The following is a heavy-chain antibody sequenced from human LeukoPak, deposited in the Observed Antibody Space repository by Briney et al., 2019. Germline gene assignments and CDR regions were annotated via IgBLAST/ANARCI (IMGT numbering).Heavy chain of an antibody. CDR3: ARFGIYYGSGNYPYGMDV. V-gene: IGHV5-51*01. CDR2: IFPGDFDT. D-gene: IGHD3-10*01. CDR1: GYTFTNYW. J-gene: IGHJ6*02. Sequence: GESLKISCKGFGYTFTNYWIGWVRQMPGKGLGWMGIIFPGDFDTRYSPSFQGQVTISADKSIGTAYLQLSSLKASDSAMYYCARFGIYYGSGNYPYGMDVWGQGTTVTVSS.